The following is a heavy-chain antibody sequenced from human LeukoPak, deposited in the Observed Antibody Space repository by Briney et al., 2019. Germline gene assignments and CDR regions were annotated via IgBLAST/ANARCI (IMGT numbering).Heavy chain of an antibody. V-gene: IGHV1-2*02. J-gene: IGHJ6*03. CDR2: INPNSGGT. CDR3: ARDRVIRNYYYMDV. D-gene: IGHD2-21*01. Sequence: ASVKVSCTASGYTFTGYYMHWVRQAPGQGLEWMGWINPNSGGTNYAQKFQGRVTMTRDTSISTAYMELSRLRSDDTAVYYCARDRVIRNYYYMDVWGKGTTVTISS. CDR1: GYTFTGYY.